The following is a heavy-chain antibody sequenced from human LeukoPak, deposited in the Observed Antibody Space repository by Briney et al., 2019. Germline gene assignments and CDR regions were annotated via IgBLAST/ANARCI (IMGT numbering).Heavy chain of an antibody. V-gene: IGHV4-38-2*02. D-gene: IGHD5-24*01. Sequence: SETLSLTCTVSGYSINSGYYWGWIRQPPGKGLEWIGSIYHSGSTYYNPSLKSRVTISVDTSKNQFSLKLSSVTAADTAVYYCAGGRDGYNLRYWGQGTLVTVSS. CDR3: AGGRDGYNLRY. CDR2: IYHSGST. CDR1: GYSINSGYY. J-gene: IGHJ4*02.